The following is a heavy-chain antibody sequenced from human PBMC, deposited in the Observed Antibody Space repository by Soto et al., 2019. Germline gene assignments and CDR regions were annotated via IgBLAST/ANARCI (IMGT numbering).Heavy chain of an antibody. CDR2: IDPSDSYT. V-gene: IGHV5-10-1*01. CDR3: ARQAPRGYTYAKYYFEY. D-gene: IGHD5-18*01. Sequence: GESLKISCQASGYKFTSNWLSWVRQVPGKGLEWVGRIDPSDSYTKYSPSFQGRVTITTDKSISTVYLQWDSLQASDTAMYYCARQAPRGYTYAKYYFEYWGQGTLVTVSS. CDR1: GYKFTSNW. J-gene: IGHJ4*02.